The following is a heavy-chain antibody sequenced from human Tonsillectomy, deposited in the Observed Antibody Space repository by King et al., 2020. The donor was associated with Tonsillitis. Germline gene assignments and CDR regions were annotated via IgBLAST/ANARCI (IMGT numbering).Heavy chain of an antibody. CDR3: ARLPVTDGSGSAFFAY. CDR2: IYYSGST. CDR1: GGSISSSSYY. V-gene: IGHV4-39*01. Sequence: QLQESGPGLVKPSETLSLTCTVSGGSISSSSYYWGWIRQPPGKGLEWIGSIYYSGSTYYNPSLKSRVTISVDTSKNQFSLKLSSVTAADTAVYYCARLPVTDGSGSAFFAYWGQGTLVTVSS. D-gene: IGHD3-10*01. J-gene: IGHJ4*02.